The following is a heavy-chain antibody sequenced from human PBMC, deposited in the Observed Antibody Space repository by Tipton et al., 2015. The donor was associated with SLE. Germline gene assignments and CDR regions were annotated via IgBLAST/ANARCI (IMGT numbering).Heavy chain of an antibody. CDR2: IRCDGYT. CDR3: VRDSRYTSSWFEGGFDS. V-gene: IGHV3-43*01. Sequence: GSLRLSCVASGFTFDDYIMHCVRQAPGKGLEWVSLIRCDGYTDYLDSVKGRFTISRDNSKNSLYLQMNSLRTGDSALYYCVRDSRYTSSWFEGGFDSWGQGTLVTVSS. J-gene: IGHJ4*02. CDR1: GFTFDDYI. D-gene: IGHD6-13*01.